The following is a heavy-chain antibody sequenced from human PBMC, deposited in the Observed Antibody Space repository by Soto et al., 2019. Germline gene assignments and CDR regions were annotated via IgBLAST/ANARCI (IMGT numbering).Heavy chain of an antibody. Sequence: PRGSLRLSCASSGFPFSSYEMNWLRQAPGKGQEWVSYISSSGSTIYYAESVKGRFTISRDNAKNSLYLQMNSMRADCTAVYYCARYRQWLFLDVFDICCRWTMVSV. CDR1: GFPFSSYE. CDR3: ARYRQWLFLDVFDI. CDR2: ISSSGSTI. J-gene: IGHJ3*02. D-gene: IGHD6-19*01. V-gene: IGHV3-48*03.